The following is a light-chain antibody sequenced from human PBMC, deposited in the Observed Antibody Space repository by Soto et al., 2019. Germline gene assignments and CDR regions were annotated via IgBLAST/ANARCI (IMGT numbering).Light chain of an antibody. CDR2: STN. V-gene: IGLV8-61*01. CDR3: MLYMGGGLVV. CDR1: SGSVSTTYY. Sequence: QTVVTQEPSFSVSPGGTVTLTCGLTSGSVSTTYYPSWYQQTPGQAPRTLIYSTNIRSSGVPDRLSGSILGNKAALTITGAQADDESDYHCMLYMGGGLVVFGGGTQLTVL. J-gene: IGLJ7*01.